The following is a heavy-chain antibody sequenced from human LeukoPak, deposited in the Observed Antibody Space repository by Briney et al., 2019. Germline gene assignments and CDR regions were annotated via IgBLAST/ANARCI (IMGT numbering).Heavy chain of an antibody. CDR2: ISYDGSNK. J-gene: IGHJ6*02. D-gene: IGHD3-10*01. CDR3: VKGGDYGSGSYYNVYFYGMDV. Sequence: GGSLRLSCAASGFTFSSYGMHWVRQAPGKGLEWVAVISYDGSNKYYADSVKGRFTISRDNSKNTLYLQMNSLRAEDTAVYYCVKGGDYGSGSYYNVYFYGMDVWGQGTTVIVSS. V-gene: IGHV3-30*18. CDR1: GFTFSSYG.